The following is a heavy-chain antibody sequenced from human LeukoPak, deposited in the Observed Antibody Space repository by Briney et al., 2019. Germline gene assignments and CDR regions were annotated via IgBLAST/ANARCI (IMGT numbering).Heavy chain of an antibody. CDR1: GYTFTSYG. Sequence: ASVKVSCKASGYTFTSYGISWVRQAPGQGLEWMGWISAYNGNTNYAQKLQGRVTMTTDTSTSTAYMELRSLRSDDTAVYHCARDRAEYSSSYRGYFDYWGQGTLVTVSS. CDR2: ISAYNGNT. V-gene: IGHV1-18*01. J-gene: IGHJ4*02. CDR3: ARDRAEYSSSYRGYFDY. D-gene: IGHD6-6*01.